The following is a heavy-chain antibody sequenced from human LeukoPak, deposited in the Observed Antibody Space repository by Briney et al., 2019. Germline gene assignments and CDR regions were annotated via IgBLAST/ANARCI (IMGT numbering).Heavy chain of an antibody. Sequence: EWLAYVSKRGDIKYYADSVKGRFAVSRDNSRNTVYLEMNSLRPEDTAVYYCARDLMWLVDYWGQGALLTVSS. D-gene: IGHD6-19*01. J-gene: IGHJ4*02. CDR2: VSKRGDIK. CDR3: ARDLMWLVDY. V-gene: IGHV3-30*09.